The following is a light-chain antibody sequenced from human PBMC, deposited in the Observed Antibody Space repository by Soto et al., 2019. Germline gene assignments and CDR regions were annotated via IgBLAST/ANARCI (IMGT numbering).Light chain of an antibody. V-gene: IGLV2-14*01. CDR2: EAS. CDR3: SSLTTNTPVV. Sequence: QSVLTQPASVSGSPGQSITISCTGTSSDVGAYKFVSWFQQHPGKAPKLIMYEASYRPSGVSNRFSGSKSGNTASLTILGLRSEDEADYYCSSLTTNTPVVFGGGTKLTVL. CDR1: SSDVGAYKF. J-gene: IGLJ2*01.